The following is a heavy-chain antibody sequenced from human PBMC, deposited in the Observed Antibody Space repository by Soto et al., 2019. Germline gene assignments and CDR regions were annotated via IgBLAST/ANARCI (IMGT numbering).Heavy chain of an antibody. V-gene: IGHV1-69*01. CDR3: ARLGQGLRFLEWLFDY. D-gene: IGHD3-3*01. Sequence: QVQLVQSGAEVKKPGSSVKVSCKASGGTFSSYAISWVRQAPGQGLEWMGGIILIFGTANYAQKFQGRVTITADESTSTAYMELSSLRSEDTAVYYCARLGQGLRFLEWLFDYWGQGTLVTVSS. CDR2: IILIFGTA. J-gene: IGHJ4*02. CDR1: GGTFSSYA.